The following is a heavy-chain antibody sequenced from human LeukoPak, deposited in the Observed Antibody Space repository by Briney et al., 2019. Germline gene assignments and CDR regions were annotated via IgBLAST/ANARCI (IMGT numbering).Heavy chain of an antibody. J-gene: IGHJ5*02. CDR2: IIPIFGTA. D-gene: IGHD3-22*01. Sequence: SVKVSCKASGYTFTSFYMQWVRQAPGQGLEWMGGIIPIFGTANYAQKFQGRVTITADKSTSTAYMELSSLRSEDTAVYYCARKVPNDSSGYYYRGQFDPWGQGTLVTVSS. CDR3: ARKVPNDSSGYYYRGQFDP. V-gene: IGHV1-69*06. CDR1: GYTFTSFY.